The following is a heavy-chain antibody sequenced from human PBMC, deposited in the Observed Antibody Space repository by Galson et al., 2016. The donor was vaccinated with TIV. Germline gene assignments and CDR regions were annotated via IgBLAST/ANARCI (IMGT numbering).Heavy chain of an antibody. CDR3: ARRAPVPATPGGYSGV. D-gene: IGHD4-23*01. CDR2: IYPGDSDT. V-gene: IGHV5-51*01. J-gene: IGHJ1*01. Sequence: QSGAEVKKPGESLKISCKGSGYSFSDYRVGWVRQMPGHGLEWMGIIYPGDSDTRYSPSFQGQVTMSVDKSISIAYLQWSSLRASDTAMYSCARRAPVPATPGGYSGVWGVGTLVPVS. CDR1: GYSFSDYR.